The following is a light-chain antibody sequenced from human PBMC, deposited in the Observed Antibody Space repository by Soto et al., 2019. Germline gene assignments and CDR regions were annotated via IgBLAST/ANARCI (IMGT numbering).Light chain of an antibody. CDR3: QSYDSSVSKVV. V-gene: IGLV1-40*01. J-gene: IGLJ2*01. CDR2: GNS. Sequence: QSVLTQPPSVSGAPGQRVTISCTGSSSNIGAGYDVHWYHQLPGTAPKLLIYGNSNRPSWVPDRFSGSKSGTSASLAITGLQAEDEADYYCQSYDSSVSKVVFGGGTKLTVL. CDR1: SSNIGAGYD.